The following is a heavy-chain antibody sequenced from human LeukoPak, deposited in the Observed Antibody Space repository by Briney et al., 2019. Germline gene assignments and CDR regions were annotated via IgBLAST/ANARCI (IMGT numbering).Heavy chain of an antibody. V-gene: IGHV1-69*05. J-gene: IGHJ4*02. CDR2: IIPIFGTA. CDR1: GGTFISYA. CDR3: ARDSAVYCGGDCPFDY. Sequence: SVKVSCKASGGTFISYAISWVRQAPGQGLEWMGGIIPIFGTANYAQKFQGRVTITTDESTSTAYMELSSLRSEDTAVYYCARDSAVYCGGDCPFDYWGQGTLVTVSS. D-gene: IGHD2-21*02.